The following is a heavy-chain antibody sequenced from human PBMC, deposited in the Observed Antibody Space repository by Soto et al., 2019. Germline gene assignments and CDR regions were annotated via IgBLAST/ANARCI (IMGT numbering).Heavy chain of an antibody. V-gene: IGHV4-59*01. J-gene: IGHJ6*02. CDR2: IYYSGST. CDR3: ARGALEMATIYYYYYGMDV. D-gene: IGHD5-12*01. CDR1: GGSISSYY. Sequence: SETLSLTCTVSGGSISSYYWSWIRQPPGKGLEWIGYIYYSGSTNYNPSLKSRVTISVDTSKNQFSLKLSSVTAADTAVYYCARGALEMATIYYYYYGMDVWGQGTTVTVSS.